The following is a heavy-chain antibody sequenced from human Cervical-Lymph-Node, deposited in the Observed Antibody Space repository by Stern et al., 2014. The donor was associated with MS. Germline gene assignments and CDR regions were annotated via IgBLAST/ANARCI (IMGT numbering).Heavy chain of an antibody. CDR1: GYYFSSHW. J-gene: IGHJ4*02. D-gene: IGHD3-10*01. CDR3: ARYTTYGLPFDY. V-gene: IGHV5-51*01. CDR2: IYPSDSDT. Sequence: VQLVQSGAEVKKSGESLKISCQGSGYYFSSHWIAWVRQMPGKGLEWMGIIYPSDSDTRYSPSFQGRVSISDDSSAAYLQWSSLEASDTAIYYCARYTTYGLPFDYWGQGTRVAVSS.